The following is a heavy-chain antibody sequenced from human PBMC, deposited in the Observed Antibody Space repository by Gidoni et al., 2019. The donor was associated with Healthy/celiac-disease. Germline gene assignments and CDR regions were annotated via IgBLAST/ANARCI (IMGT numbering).Heavy chain of an antibody. V-gene: IGHV3-9*01. Sequence: EVQLVESGGGLVQPGRSLRLSCTASGFTFDDYAMHWVRQAPGKGLEWVSGISWNSGSIGYADSVKGRFTISRDNAKNSLYLQMNSLRAEDTALYYCAKDFWAAVDPRGGYYYGMDVWGQGTTVTVSS. J-gene: IGHJ6*02. D-gene: IGHD6-19*01. CDR2: ISWNSGSI. CDR3: AKDFWAAVDPRGGYYYGMDV. CDR1: GFTFDDYA.